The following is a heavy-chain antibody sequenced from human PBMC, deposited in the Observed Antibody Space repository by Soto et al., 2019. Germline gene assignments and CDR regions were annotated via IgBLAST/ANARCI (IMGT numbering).Heavy chain of an antibody. CDR2: IIPILGIA. CDR1: GGTFSSYT. D-gene: IGHD3-9*01. Sequence: ASVRGSCKASGGTFSSYTISWVRQAPGQGLEWMGRIIPILGIANYAQKFQGRVTITADKSTSTAYMELSSLRSEDTAVYYCAREVQYYDILTGYSNWFDPWGQGTLVTVSS. J-gene: IGHJ5*02. V-gene: IGHV1-69*04. CDR3: AREVQYYDILTGYSNWFDP.